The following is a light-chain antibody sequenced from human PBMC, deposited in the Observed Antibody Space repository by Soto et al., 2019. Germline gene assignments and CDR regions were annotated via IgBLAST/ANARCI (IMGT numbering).Light chain of an antibody. CDR3: QHYNNWPLT. V-gene: IGKV3-15*01. Sequence: EIVMTQSPATLSVSPGERATLSCRASQSVSSNLAWYQQKPGQAPRLLIYGASTRDTGIPARFSGSGSGTEFTLTISSLQSEDFAVYYCQHYNNWPLTFGGGTKVEIK. J-gene: IGKJ4*01. CDR2: GAS. CDR1: QSVSSN.